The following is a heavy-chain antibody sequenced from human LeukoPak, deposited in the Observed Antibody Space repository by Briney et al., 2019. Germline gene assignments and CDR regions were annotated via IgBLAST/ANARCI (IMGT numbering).Heavy chain of an antibody. J-gene: IGHJ5*02. CDR1: GGSISSYY. CDR3: ARDVRENRYNWNDGWFDP. V-gene: IGHV4-4*07. Sequence: PSETLSLTCTASGGSISSYYWSWIRQPAGKGLEWIGRIYTSGSTNYNPSLKSRVTMSVDTSKNQFCLKLSSVTAADTAVYYCARDVRENRYNWNDGWFDPWGQGTLVTVSS. CDR2: IYTSGST. D-gene: IGHD1-20*01.